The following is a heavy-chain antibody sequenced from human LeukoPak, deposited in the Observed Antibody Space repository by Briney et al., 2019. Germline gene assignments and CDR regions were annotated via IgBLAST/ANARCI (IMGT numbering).Heavy chain of an antibody. Sequence: GRSLRPSCAGSGFTFRSYAMHWVRQAPGKGLEWVAVISFDEKNKYYADSVKGRFTISRDNSKNTLYLQMNSLRAEDTAVYYCARELMVRGITESYYYYYYMDVWGQGTTVTVSS. V-gene: IGHV3-30*04. CDR3: ARELMVRGITESYYYYYYMDV. D-gene: IGHD3-10*01. CDR1: GFTFRSYA. J-gene: IGHJ6*02. CDR2: ISFDEKNK.